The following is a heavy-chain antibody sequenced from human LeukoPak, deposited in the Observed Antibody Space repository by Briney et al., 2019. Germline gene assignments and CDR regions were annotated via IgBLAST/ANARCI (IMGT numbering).Heavy chain of an antibody. V-gene: IGHV4-34*01. CDR1: GGSFSGYY. J-gene: IGHJ4*02. Sequence: PSETLSLTCAVYGGSFSGYYWSWIRQPPGKGLEWIGEINHSGSTNYNPSLKSRVTISVDTSKNQFSLKLSSVTAADTAVYYCARXIDNWXDFSVDYWGQGTLVTVSS. CDR3: ARXIDNWXDFSVDY. CDR2: INHSGST. D-gene: IGHD1-1*01.